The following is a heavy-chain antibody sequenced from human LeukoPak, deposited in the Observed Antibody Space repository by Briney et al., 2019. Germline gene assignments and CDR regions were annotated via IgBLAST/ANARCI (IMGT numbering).Heavy chain of an antibody. CDR3: VREGLGGTPYRGNFDY. Sequence: GGSLRLSCAASGFSFSDCGMHWVRQAPDKGLEWVALIWKDGGDKYYSDSVKGRFTISRDNSKNTLDLQMNSLSAEDTAIYYCVREGLGGTPYRGNFDYWGRGTLVTVSS. CDR1: GFSFSDCG. V-gene: IGHV3-33*01. CDR2: IWKDGGDK. D-gene: IGHD1-1*01. J-gene: IGHJ4*02.